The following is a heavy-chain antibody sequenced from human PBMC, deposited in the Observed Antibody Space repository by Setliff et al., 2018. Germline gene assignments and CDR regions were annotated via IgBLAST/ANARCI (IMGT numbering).Heavy chain of an antibody. J-gene: IGHJ4*02. Sequence: ASVKVSCKASGYPFVGYYIYWMRQTPGQGFEWMGWINPKSGGTKYAVKFQGRVTMTRDTSINTIYMELSGLTSDDTAIYYCAKQGDLAFDYWGQGTQVTVSS. V-gene: IGHV1-2*02. D-gene: IGHD3-16*01. CDR2: INPKSGGT. CDR3: AKQGDLAFDY. CDR1: GYPFVGYY.